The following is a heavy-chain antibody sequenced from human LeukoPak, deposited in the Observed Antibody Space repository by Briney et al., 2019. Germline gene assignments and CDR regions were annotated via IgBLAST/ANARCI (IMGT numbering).Heavy chain of an antibody. V-gene: IGHV3-30*02. CDR3: AKEGSGWYYLDY. Sequence: GGSLRLSCAAAGFSFASYDIHWVRQAPGKGLEWVTFIESDGSKEYYADSVKGRFTISRDNSKNTVYVQMKSLRPEDTAVYYCAKEGSGWYYLDYWGQGTVVTVSS. CDR2: IESDGSKE. J-gene: IGHJ4*02. D-gene: IGHD6-19*01. CDR1: GFSFASYD.